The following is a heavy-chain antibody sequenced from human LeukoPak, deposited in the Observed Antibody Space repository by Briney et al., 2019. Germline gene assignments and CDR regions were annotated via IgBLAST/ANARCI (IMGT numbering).Heavy chain of an antibody. D-gene: IGHD2-8*01. CDR1: GGSISSGGYY. J-gene: IGHJ5*02. CDR2: IYYSGNT. V-gene: IGHV4-31*03. CDR3: ARRLRYCTNGVCYYPFDP. Sequence: SQTLSLTCTVSGGSISSGGYYWTWIRQHPGKGFEWIGYIYYSGNTYYNPSLESRVTISVDTSKNQFSLRLNSVTAADTAVYYCARRLRYCTNGVCYYPFDPWGQGTLVTVSS.